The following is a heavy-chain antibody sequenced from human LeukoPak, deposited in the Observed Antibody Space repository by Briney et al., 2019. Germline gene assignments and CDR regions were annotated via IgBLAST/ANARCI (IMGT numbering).Heavy chain of an antibody. J-gene: IGHJ3*02. V-gene: IGHV1-2*02. D-gene: IGHD2-15*01. CDR1: GYTFTGYY. Sequence: GASVKVSCKASGYTFTGYYMHWVRQAPGQGLEWMGWINPNSGGTNYAQKFQGRVTMTRDTSISTAYMELGRLRSDDTAVYYCALVVVRWDAFDIWGQGTMVTVSS. CDR2: INPNSGGT. CDR3: ALVVVRWDAFDI.